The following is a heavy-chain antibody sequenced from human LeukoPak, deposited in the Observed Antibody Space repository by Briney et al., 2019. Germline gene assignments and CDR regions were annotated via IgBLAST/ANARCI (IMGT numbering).Heavy chain of an antibody. CDR2: INPSGGST. Sequence: ASVKVSCKASGYTFTGHYMHWVRQAPGPGLEWMGIINPSGGSTSYAQKFQGRVTMTRDTSTSTVYRELSSLRSEETALYYCARDLIPSYESSGYYFPFDYWGQGTLVTVSS. D-gene: IGHD3-22*01. J-gene: IGHJ4*02. CDR1: GYTFTGHY. V-gene: IGHV1-46*01. CDR3: ARDLIPSYESSGYYFPFDY.